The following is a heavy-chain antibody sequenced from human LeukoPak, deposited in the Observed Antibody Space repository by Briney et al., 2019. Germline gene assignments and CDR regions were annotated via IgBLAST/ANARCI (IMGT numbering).Heavy chain of an antibody. D-gene: IGHD4-11*01. CDR1: GFTFMGYE. Sequence: PGGSLRLSCAASGFTFMGYEMNWLRQAPGKGLEWVSYIGASGSTIYYADSVKGRFTISRDNAENSLYLQMNSLRAEDTAVYYCARVDDYDAFDLWGQGTMVTVSS. CDR2: IGASGSTI. J-gene: IGHJ3*01. CDR3: ARVDDYDAFDL. V-gene: IGHV3-48*03.